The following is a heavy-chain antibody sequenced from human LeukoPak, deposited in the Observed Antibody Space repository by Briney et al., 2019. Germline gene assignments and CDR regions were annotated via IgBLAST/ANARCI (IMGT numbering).Heavy chain of an antibody. Sequence: GGSLRLSCAASGFTFSSYEMNWVRQAPGKGLEWVSYISSSGSTIYYADSVKGQFTISRDNAKNSLYLQMNSLRAEDTAVYYCARLKWNGDLRYWGQGTLVTVSS. CDR3: ARLKWNGDLRY. CDR1: GFTFSSYE. D-gene: IGHD1-20*01. CDR2: ISSSGSTI. V-gene: IGHV3-48*03. J-gene: IGHJ4*02.